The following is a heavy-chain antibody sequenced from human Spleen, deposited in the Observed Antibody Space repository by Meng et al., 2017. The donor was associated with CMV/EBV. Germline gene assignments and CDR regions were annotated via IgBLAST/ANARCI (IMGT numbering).Heavy chain of an antibody. V-gene: IGHV1-2*02. CDR1: GYTFTGYY. Sequence: ASVQVSCKASGYTFTGYYMHWVRQAPGQGLEWMGWINPDSGGTNYAQKFQGRVTMTGDKSISTAYMELSRLRPDDTAVFYCARSLAHYYDSAGYSILYYFDYWGQGTQVTVSS. J-gene: IGHJ4*02. CDR2: INPDSGGT. CDR3: ARSLAHYYDSAGYSILYYFDY. D-gene: IGHD3-22*01.